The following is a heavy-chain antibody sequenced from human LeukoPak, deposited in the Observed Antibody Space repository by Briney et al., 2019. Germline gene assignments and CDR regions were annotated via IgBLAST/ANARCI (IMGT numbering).Heavy chain of an antibody. CDR3: ARRASGNNWFDP. CDR2: VYYSGST. CDR1: GGSISSSYI. J-gene: IGHJ5*02. V-gene: IGHV4-39*01. D-gene: IGHD3-10*01. Sequence: ASETLSLTCTVSGGSISSSYIWDWIRRPPGKGLEWIGSVYYSGSTAYNPSLKSRVAISVDTSRDQFSLKMNSVTATETAVYYCARRASGNNWFDPWGQGTLVTVSS.